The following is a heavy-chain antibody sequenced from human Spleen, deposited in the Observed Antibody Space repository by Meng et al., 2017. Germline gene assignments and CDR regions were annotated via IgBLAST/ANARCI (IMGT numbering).Heavy chain of an antibody. J-gene: IGHJ3*02. CDR2: INHSGST. CDR1: GGSFSDYY. V-gene: IGHV4-34*01. D-gene: IGHD1-1*01. Sequence: QVTLQQWGAGLLKPSETLSLTCVVSGGSFSDYYWSWSRQPPGKGLEWIGEINHSGSTNYNPSLKSRVTISVDKSKNQFSLKLSSVTAADTAVFYCAACTKRYDNTDAFDIWGQGTMVTVSS. CDR3: AACTKRYDNTDAFDI.